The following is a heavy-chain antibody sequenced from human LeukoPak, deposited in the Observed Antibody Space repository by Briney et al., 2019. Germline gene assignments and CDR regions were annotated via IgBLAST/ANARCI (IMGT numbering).Heavy chain of an antibody. CDR1: GFTFSSYS. CDR2: ISSSSSYI. CDR3: ARLAGPGRAVAGIDY. Sequence: PGRSLRLSCAASGFTFSSYSMNWVRQAPGKGLEWVSSISSSSSYIYYADSVKGRFTISRDNAKNSLYLQMNSLRAEDTAVYYCARLAGPGRAVAGIDYWGQGIRVTVSS. V-gene: IGHV3-21*01. J-gene: IGHJ4*02. D-gene: IGHD6-19*01.